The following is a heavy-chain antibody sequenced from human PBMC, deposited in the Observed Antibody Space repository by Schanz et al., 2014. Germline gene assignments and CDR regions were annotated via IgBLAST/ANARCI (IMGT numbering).Heavy chain of an antibody. V-gene: IGHV1-69*04. D-gene: IGHD5-12*01. CDR2: IIPILGIA. CDR3: ARDFSAYVGNYFDY. Sequence: QVQLVQSGAEVKKPGSSVKVSCKASGGTFSSYSISWVRQAPGQGLEWMGRIIPILGIANYAQNFQGRVTITADKSTSTAYMELTSLRFDDTAVYYCARDFSAYVGNYFDYWGQGTLVTVSS. CDR1: GGTFSSYS. J-gene: IGHJ4*02.